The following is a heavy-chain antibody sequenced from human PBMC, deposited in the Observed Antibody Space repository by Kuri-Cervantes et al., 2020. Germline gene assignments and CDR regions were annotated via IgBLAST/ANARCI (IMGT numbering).Heavy chain of an antibody. CDR3: ARDQDYYGSGGWFDP. CDR1: GFTFDDYA. D-gene: IGHD3-10*01. Sequence: GGSLRLSCAASGFTFDDYAMHWVRQAPGKGLEWVSLISGSGGAKFYAASVKGRFTISRDNSKNTVYLHMNSLRAEDTAVYYCARDQDYYGSGGWFDPWGQGTLVTVSS. CDR2: ISGSGGAK. J-gene: IGHJ5*02. V-gene: IGHV3-23*01.